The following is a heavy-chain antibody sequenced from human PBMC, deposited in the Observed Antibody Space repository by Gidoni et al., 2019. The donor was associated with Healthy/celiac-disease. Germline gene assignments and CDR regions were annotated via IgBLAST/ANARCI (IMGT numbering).Heavy chain of an antibody. CDR1: GCPFSSYA. J-gene: IGHJ5*02. D-gene: IGHD6-13*01. V-gene: IGHV3-23*01. CDR3: AQQLVRGLANWFDP. Sequence: EVQLLESGGGLVKPGGSRRLSCAAYGCPFSSYAMSWVRQAPGNGLEWVSAIIGSGGSTYYADSGKGRFTISRDNSKNTLYLQMNSLRAEDTAVYYCAQQLVRGLANWFDPWGQGTLVTVSS. CDR2: IIGSGGST.